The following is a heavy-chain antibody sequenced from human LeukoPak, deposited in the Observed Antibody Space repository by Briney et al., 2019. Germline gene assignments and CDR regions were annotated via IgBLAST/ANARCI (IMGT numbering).Heavy chain of an antibody. CDR1: GGSISSGGYS. CDR3: ARLNSRSGYSYGSFDY. D-gene: IGHD5-18*01. V-gene: IGHV4-30-2*01. CDR2: IYHSGST. Sequence: PSQTLSLTCAVSGGSISSGGYSWRWIRQPPGKGLEWIGYIYHSGSTYYNPSLKSRVTISVDRSKNQFSLKLSSVTAADTAVYYCARLNSRSGYSYGSFDYWGQGTLVTVSS. J-gene: IGHJ4*02.